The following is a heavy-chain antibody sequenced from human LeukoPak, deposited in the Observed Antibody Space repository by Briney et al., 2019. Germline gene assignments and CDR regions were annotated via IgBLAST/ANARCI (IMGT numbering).Heavy chain of an antibody. Sequence: GGSLRLSCAASGFTFSSYGMHWVRQAPGKGLEWVAVIWYDGSNKYYADSVKGRFTISRGNSKNTLYLQMNSLRAEDTAVYYCAKDGGYCSSTSCSPGSYYYYYMDVWGKGTTVTVSS. J-gene: IGHJ6*03. CDR3: AKDGGYCSSTSCSPGSYYYYYMDV. D-gene: IGHD2-2*01. V-gene: IGHV3-30*02. CDR1: GFTFSSYG. CDR2: IWYDGSNK.